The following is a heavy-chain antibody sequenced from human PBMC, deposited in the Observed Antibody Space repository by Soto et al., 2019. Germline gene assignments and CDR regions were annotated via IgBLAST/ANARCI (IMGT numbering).Heavy chain of an antibody. Sequence: PGGSLRLSCAASGFSFSSYAMSWARQAPGKGLEWVSSITGSGGDTYYADSVKGRSTISRDNSKNTLYLHMDSLRAEDTAIYYCTKVSRPCFDYWGQGTLVTVSS. CDR2: ITGSGGDT. CDR3: TKVSRPCFDY. CDR1: GFSFSSYA. D-gene: IGHD2-8*01. J-gene: IGHJ4*02. V-gene: IGHV3-23*01.